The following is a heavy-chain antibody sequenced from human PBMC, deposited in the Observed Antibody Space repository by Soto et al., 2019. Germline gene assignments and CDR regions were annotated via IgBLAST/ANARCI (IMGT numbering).Heavy chain of an antibody. Sequence: QVQLVQSGAEVKKPGASVKVSCKASGYTFTSYGISWVRQAPGQGLEWMGWISAYNGNTNYAQKLQGRVTMTPDTSTSTAYMELRSLRSDDTAVYYCARWGYCSSTSCYYYYYYMDVWGKGTTVTVSS. CDR1: GYTFTSYG. D-gene: IGHD2-2*01. CDR2: ISAYNGNT. V-gene: IGHV1-18*01. CDR3: ARWGYCSSTSCYYYYYYMDV. J-gene: IGHJ6*03.